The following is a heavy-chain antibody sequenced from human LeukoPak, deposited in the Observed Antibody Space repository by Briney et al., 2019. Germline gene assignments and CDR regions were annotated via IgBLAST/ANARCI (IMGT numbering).Heavy chain of an antibody. J-gene: IGHJ4*02. CDR1: GFTFTSSA. CDR3: AADSSGTFDY. CDR2: IVVGSGNT. Sequence: ASVKVSCKASGFTFTSSAMRWVRQARGQRLEWIEWIVVGSGNTNYAQEFQERVTITRDMSTSTAYMELSSLRSEDTAVYYCAADSSGTFDYWGQGTLVTVSS. V-gene: IGHV1-58*02. D-gene: IGHD3-22*01.